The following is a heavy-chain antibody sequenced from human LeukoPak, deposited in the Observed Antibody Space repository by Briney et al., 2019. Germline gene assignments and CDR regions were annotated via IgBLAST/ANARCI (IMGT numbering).Heavy chain of an antibody. CDR1: GGSISSYY. CDR3: TSQHLAPDAFDI. D-gene: IGHD6-13*01. Sequence: SETLSLTCTVSGGSISSYYWAWIRQPPGKGLEWIGSLYYSGSTYYNPSLKSRVTMSVDTSKNQFSLKMSSVTAADTAVYHCTSQHLAPDAFDIWGQGTVVSVSS. V-gene: IGHV4-39*07. J-gene: IGHJ3*02. CDR2: LYYSGST.